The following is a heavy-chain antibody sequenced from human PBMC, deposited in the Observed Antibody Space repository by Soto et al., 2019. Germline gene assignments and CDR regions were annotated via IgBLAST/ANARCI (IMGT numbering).Heavy chain of an antibody. J-gene: IGHJ1*01. Sequence: EVQLLESGGGLVQPGGSLRLSCAASGFTFSTYAMSWVRQAPGKALEWVSATSGSGGSTYYADSVKGRFTISRDNSKNPLYLQMNSLRAEDTAVYYCAKGGGYGSGGSCPDEYFQHWGQGTLVTVSS. D-gene: IGHD2-15*01. CDR2: TSGSGGST. CDR1: GFTFSTYA. CDR3: AKGGGYGSGGSCPDEYFQH. V-gene: IGHV3-23*01.